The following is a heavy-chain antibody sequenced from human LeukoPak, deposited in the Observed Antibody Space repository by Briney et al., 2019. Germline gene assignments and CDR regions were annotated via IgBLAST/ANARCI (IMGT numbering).Heavy chain of an antibody. CDR3: ARGDDFWSGHFDY. V-gene: IGHV3-7*01. CDR1: GFTFSSYW. D-gene: IGHD3-3*01. CDR2: IKQDGSEK. Sequence: GGSLRLSCAASGFTFSSYWMSWVRQAPGKGLEWVANIKQDGSEKYYVDSVKGRFTISRDNAKNSLYLQMNSLRAEDTAVYYCARGDDFWSGHFDYWGQGTLVTVSS. J-gene: IGHJ4*02.